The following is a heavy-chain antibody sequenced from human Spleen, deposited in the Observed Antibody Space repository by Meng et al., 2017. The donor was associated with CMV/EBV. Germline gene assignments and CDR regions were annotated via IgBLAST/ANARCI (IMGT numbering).Heavy chain of an antibody. D-gene: IGHD6-19*01. V-gene: IGHV4-39*07. CDR2: IYYSGST. J-gene: IGHJ5*02. Sequence: SETLSLTCTVSGGSISSSSYYWGWIRQPPGKGLEWIGSIYYSGSTNYNPSLKSRVTISVDTSKNQFSLKLSSVTAADTAVYYCARAAVNNWFDPWGQGTLVTVSS. CDR3: ARAAVNNWFDP. CDR1: GGSISSSSYY.